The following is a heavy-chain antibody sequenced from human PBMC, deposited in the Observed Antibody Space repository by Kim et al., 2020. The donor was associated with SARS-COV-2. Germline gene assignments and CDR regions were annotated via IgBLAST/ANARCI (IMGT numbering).Heavy chain of an antibody. CDR1: GYTFTSYG. J-gene: IGHJ5*02. CDR2: ISAYNGNT. D-gene: IGHD3-10*01. CDR3: ARCRPITMVRGVTGGWFDP. Sequence: ASVKVSCKASGYTFTSYGISWVRQAPGQGLEWMGWISAYNGNTNYAQKLQGRVTMTTDTSTSTAYMELRSLRSDDTAVYYCARCRPITMVRGVTGGWFDPWGQGTLVTVSS. V-gene: IGHV1-18*04.